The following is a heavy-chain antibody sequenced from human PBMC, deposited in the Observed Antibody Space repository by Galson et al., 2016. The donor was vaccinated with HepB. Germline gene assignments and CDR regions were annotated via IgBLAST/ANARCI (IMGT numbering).Heavy chain of an antibody. D-gene: IGHD2-8*02. Sequence: SETLSLTCTVSGGSISNSIYYWGWIRQPPGKGLEWIGSIYYSGRTYYNPSLKSRVTISVDTAKNQFSLRVTSVTAADTAVYYCATHRTGPTGFPFDNWGQGTLVTVSS. CDR3: ATHRTGPTGFPFDN. V-gene: IGHV4-39*01. J-gene: IGHJ4*02. CDR1: GGSISNSIYY. CDR2: IYYSGRT.